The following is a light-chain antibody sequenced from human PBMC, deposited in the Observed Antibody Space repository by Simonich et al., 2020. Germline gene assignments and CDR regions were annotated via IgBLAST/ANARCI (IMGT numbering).Light chain of an antibody. CDR2: DVS. CDR3: CSYAGSYTEV. Sequence: QSALTPPRSVSGSPGQSVTISCTGTSSDVGGYNYVSWYQQHPGKAPQLMIYDVSKRPPGVPDRFSGSKSGKTASLTISGLQAEDEADYYCCSYAGSYTEVFGGGTKLTVL. J-gene: IGLJ3*02. V-gene: IGLV2-11*01. CDR1: SSDVGGYNY.